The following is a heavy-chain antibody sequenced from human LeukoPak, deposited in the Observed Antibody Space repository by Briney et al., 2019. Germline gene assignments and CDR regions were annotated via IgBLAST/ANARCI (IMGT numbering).Heavy chain of an antibody. D-gene: IGHD3-10*01. CDR3: ARGGNRWNWYYYGSGSNRELDY. CDR2: MNPNSGNA. CDR1: GYTFTSYD. V-gene: IGHV1-8*01. Sequence: GASVKVSCKASGYTFTSYDINWVRQATGQGLEWMGWMNPNSGNAGYAQKFQGRVTMTRNTSISTACMELSSLRSEDTAVYYCARGGNRWNWYYYGSGSNRELDYWGQGTLVTVSS. J-gene: IGHJ4*02.